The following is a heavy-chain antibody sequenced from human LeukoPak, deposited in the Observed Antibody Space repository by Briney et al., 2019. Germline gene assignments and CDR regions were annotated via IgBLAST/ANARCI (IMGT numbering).Heavy chain of an antibody. CDR1: GFTFSSYW. J-gene: IGHJ1*01. Sequence: LAGGSLRLSCAASGFTFSSYWMSWVRQAPGKGLEWVANIKQDGSEKYYVDSVKGRFTISRDNAKNSLFLQMNNLRAEDTAVYYCATYGDYALFDLQHWGQGTLVTVSS. CDR3: ATYGDYALFDLQH. CDR2: IKQDGSEK. V-gene: IGHV3-7*05. D-gene: IGHD4-17*01.